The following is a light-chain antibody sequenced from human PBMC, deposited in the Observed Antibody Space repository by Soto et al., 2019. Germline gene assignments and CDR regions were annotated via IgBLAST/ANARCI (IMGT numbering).Light chain of an antibody. Sequence: DIQMTQSPSSLSASVGDRVTIACRASQSISSYLNWHQQKPGNAHQLLIYAAYSLQSGVQSRFSGSGSGTDSTLTIRSLQPEDFATYYCQQSYSTPRTFGPGTKVDIK. V-gene: IGKV1-39*01. CDR3: QQSYSTPRT. J-gene: IGKJ3*01. CDR1: QSISSY. CDR2: AAY.